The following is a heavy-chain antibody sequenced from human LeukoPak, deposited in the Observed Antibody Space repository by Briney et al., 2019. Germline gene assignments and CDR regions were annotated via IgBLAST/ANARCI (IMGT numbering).Heavy chain of an antibody. V-gene: IGHV1-69*13. Sequence: SVKVSCKASGGTFSSYAIGWVRQAPGQGLEWMGGIIPIFGTANYAQKFQGRVTITADESTSTAYMELSSLRSEDTAVYYCARKGYYYDSSGYRYWGQGTLVTVSS. CDR1: GGTFSSYA. CDR3: ARKGYYYDSSGYRY. J-gene: IGHJ4*02. D-gene: IGHD3-22*01. CDR2: IIPIFGTA.